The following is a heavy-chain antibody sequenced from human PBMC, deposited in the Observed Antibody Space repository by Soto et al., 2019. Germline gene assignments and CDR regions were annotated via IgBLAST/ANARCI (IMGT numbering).Heavy chain of an antibody. CDR3: ARGLPWDNYGDYPLFDY. Sequence: QVQLQESGPGLVKPSETLSLTCTVSGGSISSYYWSWIRQPPGKGLEWIGYIYYSGSTNYNPSLKSRVTMSVHTSKNQFSLKLSSVTAADTAVYYCARGLPWDNYGDYPLFDYWGQGTLVTVSS. CDR1: GGSISSYY. J-gene: IGHJ4*02. D-gene: IGHD4-17*01. CDR2: IYYSGST. V-gene: IGHV4-59*01.